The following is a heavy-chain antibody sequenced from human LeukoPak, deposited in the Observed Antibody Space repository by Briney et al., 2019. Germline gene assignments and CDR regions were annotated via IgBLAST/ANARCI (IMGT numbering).Heavy chain of an antibody. CDR1: GFTFSSYA. V-gene: IGHV3-23*01. D-gene: IGHD5-12*01. CDR3: ARGGGGYVGFDY. CDR2: IGGSGGST. J-gene: IGHJ4*02. Sequence: PGGSLRLSCAASGFTFSSYAMSWVRQAPGKGLEWVSSIGGSGGSTYYADSVKGRFTISRDNAKNSLYLQMNSLRAEDTAVYHCARGGGGYVGFDYWGQGTLVTVSS.